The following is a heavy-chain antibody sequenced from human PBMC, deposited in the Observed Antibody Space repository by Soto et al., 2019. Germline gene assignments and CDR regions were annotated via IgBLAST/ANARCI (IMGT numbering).Heavy chain of an antibody. J-gene: IGHJ4*02. Sequence: PGGSLGLACAASGFSFSSYGRHWVRQAPGKGLEWVAVIWYDGSNKYYADSVKGRFTISRDNSKNTLYLQMNSLRAEDTAVYYCARVYRGHGYNWDYFDYWGQGTLVTVSS. CDR1: GFSFSSYG. V-gene: IGHV3-33*01. CDR3: ARVYRGHGYNWDYFDY. CDR2: IWYDGSNK. D-gene: IGHD5-12*01.